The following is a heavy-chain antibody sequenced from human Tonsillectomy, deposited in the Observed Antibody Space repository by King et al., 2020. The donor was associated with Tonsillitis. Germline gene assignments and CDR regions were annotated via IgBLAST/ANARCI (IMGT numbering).Heavy chain of an antibody. J-gene: IGHJ4*01. Sequence: VQLVESGGDLVQPGGSLRLSCVASGFPFSSFAMSWIRQAPGKGLEWVSTTSGSGLTTYYADSVKGRFTISRDNLKNMMYLEMNSLGADDTAIYFCAKDQVPGRGGSNRGYFDHWGQGTLVIVSS. V-gene: IGHV3-23*04. D-gene: IGHD2-15*01. CDR2: TSGSGLTT. CDR3: AKDQVPGRGGSNRGYFDH. CDR1: GFPFSSFA.